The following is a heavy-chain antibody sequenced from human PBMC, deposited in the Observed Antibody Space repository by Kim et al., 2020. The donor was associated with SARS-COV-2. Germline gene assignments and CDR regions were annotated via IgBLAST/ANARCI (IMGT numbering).Heavy chain of an antibody. CDR1: GGTFSSYA. Sequence: SVKVSCKASGGTFSSYAISWVRQAPGQGLEWMGGIIPIFGTANYAQKFQGRVTITADESTSTAYMELSSLRSEDTAVYYCARARGSRGPPAPQSIAAAGIRNWGQGTLVTVSS. J-gene: IGHJ4*02. CDR3: ARARGSRGPPAPQSIAAAGIRN. V-gene: IGHV1-69*13. D-gene: IGHD6-13*01. CDR2: IIPIFGTA.